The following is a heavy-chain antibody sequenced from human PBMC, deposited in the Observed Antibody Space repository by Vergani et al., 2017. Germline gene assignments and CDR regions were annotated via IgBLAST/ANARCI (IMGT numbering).Heavy chain of an antibody. J-gene: IGHJ6*02. CDR2: IIPIFGTA. CDR3: ASRDITIFGVVIIRGYYYYGMDV. Sequence: QVQLVQSGAEVKKPGSSVKVSCKASGGTFSSYAISWVRQAPGQGLEWMGGIIPIFGTANYAQQFQGRVTITADESTSTAYMELSSLRSEDTAVYYWASRDITIFGVVIIRGYYYYGMDVWGQGTTVTVSS. D-gene: IGHD3-3*01. V-gene: IGHV1-69*01. CDR1: GGTFSSYA.